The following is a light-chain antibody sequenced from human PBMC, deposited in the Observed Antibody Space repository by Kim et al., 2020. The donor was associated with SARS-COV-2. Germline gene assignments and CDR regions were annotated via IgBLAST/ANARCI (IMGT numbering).Light chain of an antibody. J-gene: IGLJ3*02. V-gene: IGLV4-69*01. CDR2: VNRDGSH. CDR1: SGHSSYA. CDR3: QTWGTGGV. Sequence: ASVKLTHPLSSGHSSYAIAWHQRQPEKGPRYLMKVNRDGSHSRGEGIPDRFSASSSGGERYLPIPGLQSEDGADYSWQTWGTGGVFGGGTQRTVL.